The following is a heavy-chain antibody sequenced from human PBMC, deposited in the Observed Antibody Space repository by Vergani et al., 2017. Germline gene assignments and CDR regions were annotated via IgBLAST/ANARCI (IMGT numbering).Heavy chain of an antibody. D-gene: IGHD2-2*01. CDR2: VDPEDGET. Sequence: EVQLVQSGAEVKKPGATLKISCTVSGYTFTDHYMHWVKPAPRKGLEWMGLVDPEDGETIHAEKLKGRVTIATDTSTDTAHLDLSSLRSEDTAVSYSATRQAVRTAGLAVWGQGTTVIVSS. CDR3: ATRQAVRTAGLAV. CDR1: GYTFTDHY. J-gene: IGHJ6*02. V-gene: IGHV1-69-2*01.